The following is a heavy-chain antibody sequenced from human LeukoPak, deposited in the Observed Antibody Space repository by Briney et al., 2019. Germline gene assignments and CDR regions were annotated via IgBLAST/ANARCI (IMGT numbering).Heavy chain of an antibody. CDR1: GFTFEDYT. Sequence: GGSLRLSCAASGFTFEDYTLHWVRQAPGKTLEWVSLISWDGTTYYTDSVKGRFTMSRDNSKNSLYLQMDTLRSEDTAFYYCVKDLSFESSSHVFEYWGQGTLVTVSS. J-gene: IGHJ4*02. D-gene: IGHD2-2*01. CDR3: VKDLSFESSSHVFEY. CDR2: ISWDGTT. V-gene: IGHV3-43*01.